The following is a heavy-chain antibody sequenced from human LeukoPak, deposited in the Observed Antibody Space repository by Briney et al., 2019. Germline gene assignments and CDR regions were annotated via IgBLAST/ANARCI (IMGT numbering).Heavy chain of an antibody. D-gene: IGHD3-22*01. V-gene: IGHV4-30-4*01. Sequence: PSQTLSLTCTVSGGSISSGDYYWSWIRQPPGKGLEWIGNIYYSGSTYYNPSLKSRVTISVDTSKNQFSLKLSSVTAADTAVYYCAREITNDSSGYSQDAFDIWGQGTMVTVSS. CDR1: GGSISSGDYY. CDR3: AREITNDSSGYSQDAFDI. J-gene: IGHJ3*02. CDR2: IYYSGST.